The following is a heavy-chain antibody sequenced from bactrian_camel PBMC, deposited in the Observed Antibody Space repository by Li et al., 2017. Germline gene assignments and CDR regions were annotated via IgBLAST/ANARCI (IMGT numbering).Heavy chain of an antibody. D-gene: IGHD2*01. CDR1: GYISSRHC. Sequence: EVQLVESGGGSVQAGGSLRLTCTHSGYISSRHCMGWFRQAPGKAREGIAGIRRDGDEYYAGSVKGRFTISQDKAKAVVYLQMNNLKTEDTGMYYCAACPSGVCAGGGFCYPKRTRWDQGTQVTVSSGESSTGTQVTVSS. J-gene: IGHJ4*01. V-gene: IGHV3S10*01. CDR2: IRRDGDE.